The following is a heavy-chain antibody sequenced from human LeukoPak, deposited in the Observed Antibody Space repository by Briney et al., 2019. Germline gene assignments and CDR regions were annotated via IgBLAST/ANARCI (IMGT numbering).Heavy chain of an antibody. V-gene: IGHV4-59*01. J-gene: IGHJ4*02. CDR2: IYYSGST. CDR3: ARARTGDGDPSRSYLDY. CDR1: GGSISSYY. D-gene: IGHD3/OR15-3a*01. Sequence: SETLSLTCTVSGGSISSYYWSWIRQPPGKGLEWIGYIYYSGSTNYNPSLKSRVTISVDTSKNQFSLKLSSVTAADTAVYYCARARTGDGDPSRSYLDYWGQGTLVTVSS.